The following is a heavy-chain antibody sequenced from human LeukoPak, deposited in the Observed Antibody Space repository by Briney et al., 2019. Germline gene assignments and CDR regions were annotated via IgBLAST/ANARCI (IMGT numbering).Heavy chain of an antibody. CDR3: AKAVTYYYDSSGAYYFDY. J-gene: IGHJ4*02. Sequence: GGSLRLSCAASGFTVSSNYMSWVRQAPGKGLEWVSAISGSGGSTYYADSVKGRFTISRDNSKNTLYLQMNSLRAEDTAVYYCAKAVTYYYDSSGAYYFDYWGQGTLVTVSS. CDR1: GFTVSSNY. CDR2: ISGSGGST. V-gene: IGHV3-23*01. D-gene: IGHD3-22*01.